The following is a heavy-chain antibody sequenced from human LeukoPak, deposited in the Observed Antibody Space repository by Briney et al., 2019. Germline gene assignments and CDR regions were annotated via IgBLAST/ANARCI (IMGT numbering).Heavy chain of an antibody. V-gene: IGHV6-1*01. CDR3: ARDSSAYYFHY. D-gene: IGHD3-22*01. CDR1: GDSVSSNSAV. CDR2: TYYRSKWYN. J-gene: IGHJ4*02. Sequence: SQTLSLTCAISGDSVSSNSAVWNWIRQPPSRGLEWLGRTYYRSKWYNDYAVSLESRITIDPDPSKNQFSLHLNSVTPEDTAVYYCARDSSAYYFHYWGRGTLVTVSS.